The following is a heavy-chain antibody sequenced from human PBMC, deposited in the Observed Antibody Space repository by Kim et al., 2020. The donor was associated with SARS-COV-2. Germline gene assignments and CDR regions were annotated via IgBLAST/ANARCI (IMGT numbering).Heavy chain of an antibody. D-gene: IGHD3-16*01. CDR3: AREGGDITRPEVDY. CDR2: IAPAGGTT. V-gene: IGHV1-46*01. Sequence: ASVKVSCKASGYTFTSYHVHWVRQAPGQGLEWMGIIAPAGGTTSYAQKFQGRVTMTRDTSTSTLYMELSSLTSDDTAVYFCAREGGDITRPEVDYWGQGT. J-gene: IGHJ4*02. CDR1: GYTFTSYH.